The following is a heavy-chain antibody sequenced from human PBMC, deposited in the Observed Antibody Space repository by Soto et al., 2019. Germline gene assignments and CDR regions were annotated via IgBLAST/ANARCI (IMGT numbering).Heavy chain of an antibody. CDR2: VYPGDSDV. CDR1: GYRLYRAW. Sequence: GEALQSPGNGTGYRLYRAWIGRVRQKPGKGLEWLGNVYPGDSDVRYSPAFEGQGTISADNSINTAYLQLLNLKASDTAIYYSPRGAPRSFDSWGQRTLVTVCS. V-gene: IGHV5-51*01. CDR3: PRGAPRSFDS. D-gene: IGHD3-16*01. J-gene: IGHJ4*02.